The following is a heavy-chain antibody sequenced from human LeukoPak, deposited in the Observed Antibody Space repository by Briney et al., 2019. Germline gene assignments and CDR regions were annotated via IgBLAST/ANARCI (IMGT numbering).Heavy chain of an antibody. CDR1: GGSISSSSYY. CDR2: IYYSGST. J-gene: IGHJ4*02. V-gene: IGHV4-39*02. CDR3: AREWSIVATIPSRVFDY. D-gene: IGHD5-12*01. Sequence: SETLSLTCTVSGGSISSSSYYWGWIRQPPGKGLEWIGSIYYSGSTYYNPSLKSRVTISVDTSKNQFSLKLSSVTAADTAVYYCAREWSIVATIPSRVFDYWGQGTLVTVSS.